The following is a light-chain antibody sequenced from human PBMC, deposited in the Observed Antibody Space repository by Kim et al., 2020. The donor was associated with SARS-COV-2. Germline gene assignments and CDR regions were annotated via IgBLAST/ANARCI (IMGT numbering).Light chain of an antibody. J-gene: IGKJ4*01. CDR2: GAS. CDR3: QQYNTWPPLT. V-gene: IGKV3-15*01. CDR1: QSVSSN. Sequence: EIVMTQSPATLSVSPGERATLSCRASQSVSSNLAWYQQKPGQTPRLLIYGASTRATGIPARFSGSGSGTEFTLTISSLQSEDFAVYYCQQYNTWPPLTFGGGTKVYIK.